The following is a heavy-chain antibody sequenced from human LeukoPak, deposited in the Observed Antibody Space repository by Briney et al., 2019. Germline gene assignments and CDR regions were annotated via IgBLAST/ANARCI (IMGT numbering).Heavy chain of an antibody. CDR3: ARARDKGLLWFGELLAFGY. CDR1: GFTFSSYG. J-gene: IGHJ4*02. D-gene: IGHD3-10*01. V-gene: IGHV3-33*01. CDR2: IWYDGSNE. Sequence: GGSLRLSCAASGFTFSSYGMHWVRQAPGKGLEWVAVIWYDGSNEYYADSVKGRFTISRDNSKNTLYLQMNSLRAEDTAVYYCARARDKGLLWFGELLAFGYWGQGTLVTVSS.